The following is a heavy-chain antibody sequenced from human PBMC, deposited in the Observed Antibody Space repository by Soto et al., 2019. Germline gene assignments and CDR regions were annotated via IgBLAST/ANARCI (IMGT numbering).Heavy chain of an antibody. J-gene: IGHJ5*02. D-gene: IGHD6-13*01. V-gene: IGHV3-48*02. CDR2: ISSSSSTI. Sequence: GKGLEWVSYISSSSSTIYYAASVTGRFTISRDNDKNSLYMQMNSLRDEDTAVFYCAREAAAAGLTCLAPWGQGTLVTVSS. CDR3: AREAAAAGLTCLAP.